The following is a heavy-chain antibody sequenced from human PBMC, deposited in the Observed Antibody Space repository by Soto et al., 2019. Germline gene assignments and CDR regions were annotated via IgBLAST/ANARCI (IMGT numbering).Heavy chain of an antibody. CDR3: AREEYSGYDSPGYFDY. CDR2: IYHSGST. CDR1: GGSISSGGYS. J-gene: IGHJ4*02. Sequence: QLQLQESGSGLVKPSQTLSLTCAVSGGSISSGGYSWSWIRQPPGKGLEWIGYIYHSGSTYYNPSLKSRVTISVDRSKNQFSLKLSSVTAADTAVYYCAREEYSGYDSPGYFDYWGQGTLVTVSS. V-gene: IGHV4-30-2*01. D-gene: IGHD5-12*01.